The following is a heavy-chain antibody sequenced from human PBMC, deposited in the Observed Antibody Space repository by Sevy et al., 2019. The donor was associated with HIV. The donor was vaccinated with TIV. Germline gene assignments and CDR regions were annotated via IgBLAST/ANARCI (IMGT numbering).Heavy chain of an antibody. CDR1: GGSDSSYY. CDR2: IYPSGRT. J-gene: IGHJ4*02. V-gene: IGHV4-4*07. D-gene: IGHD4-17*01. Sequence: SETLSLTCTVSGGSDSSYYWSWIRQPAGKGLEWIGRIYPSGRTNYNPSLKSRVTMSVDTSKNQFSLKMSSVTAADTAAYFCARDYYGDYGWVVDYWGQGTLVTVSS. CDR3: ARDYYGDYGWVVDY.